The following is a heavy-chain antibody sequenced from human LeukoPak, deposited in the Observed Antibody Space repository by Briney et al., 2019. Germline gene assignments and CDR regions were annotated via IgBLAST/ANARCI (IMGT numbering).Heavy chain of an antibody. CDR1: RFIFSDYY. D-gene: IGHD1-26*01. J-gene: IGHJ4*02. CDR3: ARVVSGGNHLDY. V-gene: IGHV3-11*01. CDR2: ISTSGDII. Sequence: PGGSLRLSCAASRFIFSDYYMSWIRQAPGKGLEWVSYISTSGDIIYYADSVKGRFTISRDNAKNSLYLEMNSLRAEDTAVYFCARVVSGGNHLDYWGQGTLVTVSS.